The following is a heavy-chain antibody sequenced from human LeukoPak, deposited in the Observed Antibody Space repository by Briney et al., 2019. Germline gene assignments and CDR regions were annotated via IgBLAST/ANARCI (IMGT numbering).Heavy chain of an antibody. CDR2: IIPIFGIA. J-gene: IGHJ6*03. CDR3: ARDQDSSSSPWDYYYYMDV. V-gene: IGHV1-69*05. CDR1: GGTFSSYA. D-gene: IGHD6-6*01. Sequence: ASVKVSCKASGGTFSSYAISWVRQAPGQGLEWMGGIIPIFGIANYAQKFQGRVTITTDESTSTAYMELSSLRSEDTAVYYCARDQDSSSSPWDYYYYMDVWGKGTTVTVSS.